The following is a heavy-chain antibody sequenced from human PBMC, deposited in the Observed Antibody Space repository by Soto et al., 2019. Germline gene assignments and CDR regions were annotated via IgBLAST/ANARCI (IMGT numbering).Heavy chain of an antibody. V-gene: IGHV1-2*02. J-gene: IGHJ4*02. Sequence: QVQVVQSGTEVKKPGASVKVSCKASGYTFTDYYMHWVRQAPGQGLEWMGWINPKSGTTNYAQKIQGRVTLTRDTSISTAYMELSRLTSDDTAVYYCARGGITIFGVVDYWGQGTLVTVSS. CDR2: INPKSGTT. D-gene: IGHD3-3*01. CDR3: ARGGITIFGVVDY. CDR1: GYTFTDYY.